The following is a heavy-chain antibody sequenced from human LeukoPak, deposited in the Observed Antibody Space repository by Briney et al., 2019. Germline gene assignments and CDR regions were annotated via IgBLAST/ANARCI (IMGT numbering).Heavy chain of an antibody. Sequence: GGSLRLSCAASGFTFSSYEMNWVRQAPGKGLEWVSYISSSGSTIYCADSVKGRFTISRDNAKNSLYLQMNSLRAEDTAVYYCARGSSGWHYYFDYWGQGTLVTVSS. CDR1: GFTFSSYE. D-gene: IGHD6-19*01. CDR3: ARGSSGWHYYFDY. V-gene: IGHV3-48*03. CDR2: ISSSGSTI. J-gene: IGHJ4*02.